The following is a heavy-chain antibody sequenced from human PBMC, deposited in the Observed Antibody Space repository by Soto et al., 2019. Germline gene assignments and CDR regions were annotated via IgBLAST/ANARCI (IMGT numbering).Heavy chain of an antibody. CDR3: ARAAQYSYTFYYYYYGMDV. CDR2: IGTAGDT. Sequence: SCAASGFTFSSYDMHWVRQATGKGLEWVSAIGTAGDTYYPGSVKGRFTISRENAKNSLYLQMNSLRAGDTAVYYCARAAQYSYTFYYYYYGMDVWGQGTTVTVSS. D-gene: IGHD5-18*01. V-gene: IGHV3-13*01. J-gene: IGHJ6*02. CDR1: GFTFSSYD.